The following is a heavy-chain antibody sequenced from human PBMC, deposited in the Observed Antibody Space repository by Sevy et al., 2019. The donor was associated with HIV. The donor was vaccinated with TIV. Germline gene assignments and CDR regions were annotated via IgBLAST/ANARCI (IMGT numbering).Heavy chain of an antibody. Sequence: GGSLRLSCAVSGFNFNIYSMSWVRQDPGKGLEWVSTLSFGCGKINYADSVKGRFIISIDDSKNTLYLQMNSLRAEDTAVYFCAREGCTRPHDYWGQGTLVTISS. CDR3: AREGCTRPHDY. CDR2: LSFGCGKI. J-gene: IGHJ4*02. V-gene: IGHV3-23*01. CDR1: GFNFNIYS. D-gene: IGHD2-8*01.